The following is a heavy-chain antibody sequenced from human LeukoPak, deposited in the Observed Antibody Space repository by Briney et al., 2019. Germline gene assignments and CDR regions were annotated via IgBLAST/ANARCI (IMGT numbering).Heavy chain of an antibody. Sequence: PSETLSLTXAVYGESFSGYYWSWIRQPPGKGMEWIGVINHSGSTNYNPSLKSRVIISVDTSRNQFSLKLSSVTAADTSVYYCASGRGSSSPHYLDVWGKGTTVTVSS. D-gene: IGHD1-26*01. CDR3: ASGRGSSSPHYLDV. CDR1: GESFSGYY. CDR2: INHSGST. J-gene: IGHJ6*03. V-gene: IGHV4-34*01.